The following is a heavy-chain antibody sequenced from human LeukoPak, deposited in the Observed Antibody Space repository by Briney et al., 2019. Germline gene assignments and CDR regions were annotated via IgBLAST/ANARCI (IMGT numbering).Heavy chain of an antibody. V-gene: IGHV3-74*01. D-gene: IGHD6-6*01. CDR3: ARELDSGYSSSRFDP. Sequence: HPGGSLRLSCAASGFTFSSYWMYWVRQAPGKGLVWVSRINTDGSSTSYADSVKGRFTISRDNAKNTLYLQMNSLRAEDTAVYYCARELDSGYSSSRFDPLGQGTLVTVSS. CDR1: GFTFSSYW. CDR2: INTDGSST. J-gene: IGHJ5*02.